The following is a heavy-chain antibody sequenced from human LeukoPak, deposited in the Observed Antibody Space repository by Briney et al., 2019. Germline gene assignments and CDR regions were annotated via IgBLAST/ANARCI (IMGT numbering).Heavy chain of an antibody. CDR3: ARAYNWNYGFSFQYNWFDT. J-gene: IGHJ5*02. D-gene: IGHD1-7*01. CDR2: FYGSRSP. V-gene: IGHV4-38-2*01. CDR1: GYSLKSGAY. Sequence: KPSETLSLTCVISGYSLKSGAYWGWIRPVPGKGLEWVGTFYGSRSPAYSPLLRGRVTMSLDTANNHFSLTLTSVTAADTAVYYCARAYNWNYGFSFQYNWFDTWGQGTLVTVSS.